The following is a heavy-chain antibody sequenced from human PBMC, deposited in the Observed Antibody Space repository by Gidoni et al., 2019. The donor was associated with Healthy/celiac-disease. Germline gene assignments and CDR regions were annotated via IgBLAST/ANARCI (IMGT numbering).Heavy chain of an antibody. CDR2: INHSGST. J-gene: IGHJ4*02. CDR3: ARVVMVRGLYYFDY. CDR1: GGSFRGYY. V-gene: IGHV4-34*01. D-gene: IGHD3-10*01. Sequence: QVQLQQWGAGLLKPSETLSLTCAVYGGSFRGYYWSWIRQPPGKGREWIGEINHSGSTNYNPSRKSRVTISVDTSKNQFSLKLSSVTAADTAVYYCARVVMVRGLYYFDYWGQGTLVTVSS.